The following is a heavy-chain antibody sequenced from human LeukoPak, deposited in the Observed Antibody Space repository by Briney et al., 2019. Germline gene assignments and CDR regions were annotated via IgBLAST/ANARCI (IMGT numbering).Heavy chain of an antibody. CDR2: IYYSGST. CDR1: GGSISSGGYY. V-gene: IGHV4-31*03. D-gene: IGHD3-10*01. J-gene: IGHJ3*02. CDR3: ARDSGVRGVILEQRWSI. Sequence: PSETLSLTCTVSGGSISSGGYYWSWIRQHPGKGLEWIGYIYYSGSTYYNPSLKSRVTISVDTSKNQFSLKLSSVTAADTAVYYCARDSGVRGVILEQRWSIWGQGTMVTVSS.